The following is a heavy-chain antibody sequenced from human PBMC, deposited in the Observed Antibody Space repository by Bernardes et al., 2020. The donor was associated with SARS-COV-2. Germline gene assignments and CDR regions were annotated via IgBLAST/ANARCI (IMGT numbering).Heavy chain of an antibody. CDR1: GFTFDDYA. CDR3: AKDMPSINYDFWSGSHFDY. J-gene: IGHJ4*02. CDR2: ISGDGGST. Sequence: GGSRRLSCAASGFTFDDYAMHWVRQAPGKGLEWVSLISGDGGSTYYADSVKGRFTISRDNSKNSLYLQMNSLRTEDTALYYCAKDMPSINYDFWSGSHFDYWGQGTLVTVSS. V-gene: IGHV3-43*02. D-gene: IGHD3-3*01.